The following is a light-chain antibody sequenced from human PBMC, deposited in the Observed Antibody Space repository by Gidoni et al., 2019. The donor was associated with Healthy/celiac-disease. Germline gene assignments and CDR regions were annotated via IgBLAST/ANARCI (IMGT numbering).Light chain of an antibody. Sequence: EIVFTQSPATLSLSPGERATLTCRASQSVSSYLAWYQQKPGQAPRLLIYDASSRATGIPARFSGSGSRTDFTLTISSLEPEDFAVYYCQQRSNWPPTFGQGTKVEIK. V-gene: IGKV3-11*01. J-gene: IGKJ1*01. CDR1: QSVSSY. CDR3: QQRSNWPPT. CDR2: DAS.